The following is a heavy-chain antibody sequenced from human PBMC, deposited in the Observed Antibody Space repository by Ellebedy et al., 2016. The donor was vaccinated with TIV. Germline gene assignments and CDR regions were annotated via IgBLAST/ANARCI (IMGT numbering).Heavy chain of an antibody. J-gene: IGHJ6*02. CDR3: ASLQSYCISCESDV. CDR2: ISYDGSNT. V-gene: IGHV3-30-3*01. Sequence: GGSLRLSCAASAFTFSSYAMHWVRQAPGKGLEWVAVISYDGSNTYYADSVKGRFTISRDNSKNTLYLQMNSLRAEDTAVYYCASLQSYCISCESDVWGQGTTVTVSS. D-gene: IGHD2-2*01. CDR1: AFTFSSYA.